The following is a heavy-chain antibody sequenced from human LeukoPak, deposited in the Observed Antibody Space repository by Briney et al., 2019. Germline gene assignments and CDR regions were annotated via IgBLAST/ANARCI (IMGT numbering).Heavy chain of an antibody. CDR3: ARGARGSGWYFDS. J-gene: IGHJ4*02. D-gene: IGHD6-19*01. CDR1: AFTFSSYG. CDR2: INWNGGST. Sequence: GGSLRLSCAASAFTFSSYGMHWVRQAPGKGLAWVSTINWNGGSTGYADSVKGRFTISRDNAKNSLYLQMNSLRAEDTALYYCARGARGSGWYFDSWGQGTLVTVSS. V-gene: IGHV3-20*04.